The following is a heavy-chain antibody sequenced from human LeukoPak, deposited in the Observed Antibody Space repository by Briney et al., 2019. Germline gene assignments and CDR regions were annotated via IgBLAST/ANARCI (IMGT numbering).Heavy chain of an antibody. V-gene: IGHV3-7*01. CDR1: GFTFSRSW. CDR3: AKLLGDVTTFDY. CDR2: INQDGSVK. J-gene: IGHJ4*02. D-gene: IGHD3-16*01. Sequence: GGSLRLSCAASGFTFSRSWVTWVRQAPGKGLEWVASINQDGSVKHYMDSVKGRFTISRDNSNNSLFQQMNSLRAEDTAVYYCAKLLGDVTTFDYWGQGTLVTVSS.